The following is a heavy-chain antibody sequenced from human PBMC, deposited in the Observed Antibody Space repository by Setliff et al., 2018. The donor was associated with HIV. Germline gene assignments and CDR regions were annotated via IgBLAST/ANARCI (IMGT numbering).Heavy chain of an antibody. CDR2: IFHSGST. J-gene: IGHJ3*02. D-gene: IGHD3-16*01. CDR1: GASFSDYY. V-gene: IGHV4-34*12. CDR3: ASPRSLLVWYDAFDI. Sequence: SETLSLTCAVYGASFSDYYWSWIRQPPGKGLEWIGEIFHSGSTTYNPSLKSRVTISVDMSKNQFSLNLSSVTAADTAVYYCASPRSLLVWYDAFDIWGQGTMVTVSS.